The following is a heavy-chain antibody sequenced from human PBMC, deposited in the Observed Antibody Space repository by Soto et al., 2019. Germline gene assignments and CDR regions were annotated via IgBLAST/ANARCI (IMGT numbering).Heavy chain of an antibody. CDR3: ARSGYCISTSCYPYYYYGMDV. J-gene: IGHJ6*02. Sequence: QVQLVQSGAEEKKPGASVKVSCKASGYTFTSYAMHWVRQAPGQRLEWMGWINAGNGNTKYSQKFQGIVTITRDTSASTAYMELSSLRSEDTAVYYCARSGYCISTSCYPYYYYGMDVWGQGTTVTVSS. CDR1: GYTFTSYA. D-gene: IGHD2-2*01. V-gene: IGHV1-3*05. CDR2: INAGNGNT.